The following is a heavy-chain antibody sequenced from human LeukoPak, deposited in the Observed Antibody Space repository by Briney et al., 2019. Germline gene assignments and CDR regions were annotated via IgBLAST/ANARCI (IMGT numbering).Heavy chain of an antibody. V-gene: IGHV1-3*01. J-gene: IGHJ5*02. CDR1: GYTFTSYA. CDR2: INAGNGNT. Sequence: ASVKASCKASGYTFTSYAMHWVRQAPGQRLEWMGWINAGNGNTKYSQKFQGRVTITRDTSASTAYTELSSLRSEDTAVYYCARVQNLWFGEGWFDPWGQGTLVTVSS. D-gene: IGHD3-10*01. CDR3: ARVQNLWFGEGWFDP.